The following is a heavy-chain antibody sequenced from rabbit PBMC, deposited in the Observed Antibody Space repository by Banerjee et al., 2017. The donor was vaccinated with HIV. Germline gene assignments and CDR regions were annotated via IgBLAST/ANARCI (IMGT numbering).Heavy chain of an antibody. CDR3: ARSDYTYGYAGYADADGNVL. V-gene: IGHV1S45*01. CDR2: TYAGYSGNI. CDR1: GFSFNNNYV. D-gene: IGHD6-1*01. Sequence: QEQLEESGGDLVKPEGSLTLTCTASGFSFNNNYVMCWVRQAPGKGLEWIGCTYAGYSGNIYYASWAKGRFTISKTSSTTVTLQMTSLTAADTATYFCARSDYTYGYAGYADADGNVLWGQGTLVTVS. J-gene: IGHJ3*01.